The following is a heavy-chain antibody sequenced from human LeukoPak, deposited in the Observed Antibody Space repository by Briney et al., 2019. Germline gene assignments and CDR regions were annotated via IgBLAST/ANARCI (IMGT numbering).Heavy chain of an antibody. J-gene: IGHJ1*01. D-gene: IGHD6-13*01. V-gene: IGHV4-38-2*02. CDR3: ASQYSSSWFSVSGAEYFQH. CDR1: GYSISSGYY. Sequence: SETLSLTCTVSGYSISSGYYWGWIRQPPGKGLEWIGSIYHSGSTYYNPSLKSRVTISVDRSKNQFSLKLSSVTAADTAVYYCASQYSSSWFSVSGAEYFQHWGQGTLVTVSS. CDR2: IYHSGST.